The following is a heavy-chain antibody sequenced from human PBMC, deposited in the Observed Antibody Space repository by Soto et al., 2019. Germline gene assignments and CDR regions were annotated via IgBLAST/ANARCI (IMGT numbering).Heavy chain of an antibody. V-gene: IGHV3-30-3*01. D-gene: IGHD3-9*01. Sequence: GGSLRLSCAASGFTFSSYAMHWVRQAPGKGLEWVAVISYDGSNKYYADSVKGRFTISRDNSKNTLYLQMNSLRAEDTAVYYCASHYDILTGYDTVAFDIWGQGTMVTVSS. CDR2: ISYDGSNK. CDR3: ASHYDILTGYDTVAFDI. CDR1: GFTFSSYA. J-gene: IGHJ3*02.